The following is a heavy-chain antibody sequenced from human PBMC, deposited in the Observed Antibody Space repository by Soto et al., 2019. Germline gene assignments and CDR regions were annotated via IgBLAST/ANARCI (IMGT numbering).Heavy chain of an antibody. CDR1: GYTFTGYY. J-gene: IGHJ3*02. CDR2: INPNSGGT. Sequence: QVPLVQSGAEVKKPGASVKVSCKASGYTFTGYYMHWVRQAPGQGLEWMGWINPNSGGTNYAQKFQGWVTMTRDTSISTAYMELSRLRSDDTAVYYCAREELSSSWYAFDIWGQGTMVTVSS. V-gene: IGHV1-2*04. CDR3: AREELSSSWYAFDI. D-gene: IGHD6-13*01.